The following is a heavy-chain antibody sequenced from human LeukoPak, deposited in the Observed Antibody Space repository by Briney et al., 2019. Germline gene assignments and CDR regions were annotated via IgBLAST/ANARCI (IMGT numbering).Heavy chain of an antibody. D-gene: IGHD3-22*01. CDR1: GGSISSSSYY. CDR2: IYYSGST. CDR3: ARDLKFEGYYYDSSGYSGHAFDI. Sequence: SETLSLTCTVSGGSISSSSYYWGWIRQPPGKGLEWIGSIYYSGSTYYNPSLKSRVTISVDTSKNQFSLKLSSVTAADTAVYYCARDLKFEGYYYDSSGYSGHAFDIWGQGTMVTVSS. J-gene: IGHJ3*02. V-gene: IGHV4-39*07.